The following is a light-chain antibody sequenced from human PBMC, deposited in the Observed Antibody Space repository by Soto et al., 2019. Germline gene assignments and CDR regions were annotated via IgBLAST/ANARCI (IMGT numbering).Light chain of an antibody. CDR3: QQYYSTPLT. Sequence: DIVMTQSPDSLAVSLGERATINCKSSQSVLYSSNNKNYLAWYQQKPGQPPKLLIYWASTRESGVPDRFSGSGSGPDFTLTICSLQAEDVAVYYCQQYYSTPLTSGGGTKVDIK. CDR2: WAS. V-gene: IGKV4-1*01. CDR1: QSVLYSSNNKNY. J-gene: IGKJ4*01.